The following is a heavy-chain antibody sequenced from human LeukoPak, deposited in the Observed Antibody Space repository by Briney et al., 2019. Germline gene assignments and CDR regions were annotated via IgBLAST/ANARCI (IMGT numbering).Heavy chain of an antibody. Sequence: GGSLRLSCAASGFTFSSYWMRWVRQAPGKGLEWVANIKQDGSEKYYVDSVKGRFTIPRDNAKNSLYLQMNSLRAEDTAVYYCARYYYDSSGYYPYYFDYWGQGTLVTVSS. V-gene: IGHV3-7*01. CDR1: GFTFSSYW. CDR2: IKQDGSEK. J-gene: IGHJ4*02. CDR3: ARYYYDSSGYYPYYFDY. D-gene: IGHD3-22*01.